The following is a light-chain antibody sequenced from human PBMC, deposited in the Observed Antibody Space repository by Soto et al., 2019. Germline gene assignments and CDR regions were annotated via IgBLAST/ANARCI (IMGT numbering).Light chain of an antibody. CDR2: DAS. CDR1: RDIRDH. CDR3: MQTFQTVG. Sequence: IQMTQSPSSLSASVGDRVTLTCQASRDIRDHLHWYQQKPGKPPKLLIYDASNLQTGVPSRFSGSGSGTDFSLKISRVEAEDVGVYYCMQTFQTVGFGGGTKVDIK. J-gene: IGKJ4*01. V-gene: IGKV1-33*01.